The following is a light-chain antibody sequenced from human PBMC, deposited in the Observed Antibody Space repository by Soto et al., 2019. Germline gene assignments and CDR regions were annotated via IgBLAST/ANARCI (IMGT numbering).Light chain of an antibody. J-gene: IGKJ4*01. CDR1: QSISSR. CDR3: QQYSSWPLT. CDR2: DAS. Sequence: IVMTQSPAILSVSPGGRATLSCRASQSISSRLAWYQQKPGQAPRLLIYDASTRATGFTARFSGSGSGTEFTLAISSLQSEDSAVYYCQQYSSWPLTFGGGTTVEIK. V-gene: IGKV3-15*01.